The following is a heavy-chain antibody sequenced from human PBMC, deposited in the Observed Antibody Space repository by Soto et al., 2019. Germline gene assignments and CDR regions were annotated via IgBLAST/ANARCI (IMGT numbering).Heavy chain of an antibody. CDR3: AKGDNLGPKTGYAFDP. CDR2: TYFRSKWYN. J-gene: IGHJ5*02. V-gene: IGHV6-1*01. Sequence: SQTLSLTCAISGDSVSSNSAAWNWIRQSPSRGLEWLGRTYFRSKWYNDYAVSVKSRIIINPDTSNNQFSLQLNSVTPEDTAVYFCAKGDNLGPKTGYAFDPWGQGIMVTVSS. CDR1: GDSVSSNSAA. D-gene: IGHD5-12*01.